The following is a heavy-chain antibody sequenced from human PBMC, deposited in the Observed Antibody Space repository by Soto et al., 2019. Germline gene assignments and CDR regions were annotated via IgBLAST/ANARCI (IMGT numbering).Heavy chain of an antibody. V-gene: IGHV3-43*01. CDR1: GFTFDDYT. J-gene: IGHJ4*02. Sequence: GGSLRLSCAASGFTFDDYTMHWVRQAPGKGLEWVSLISWDGGSTYYADSVKGRFTISRDNSKNSLYLQMNSLRTEDTALYYCAKDGGGYYDSSGYYHFDYWGQGTLVTVSS. D-gene: IGHD3-22*01. CDR3: AKDGGGYYDSSGYYHFDY. CDR2: ISWDGGST.